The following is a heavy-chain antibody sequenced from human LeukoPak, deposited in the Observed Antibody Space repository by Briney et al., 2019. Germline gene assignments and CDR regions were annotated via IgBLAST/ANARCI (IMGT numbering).Heavy chain of an antibody. CDR1: GFTFSSYG. J-gene: IGHJ3*02. D-gene: IGHD3-10*01. V-gene: IGHV3-23*01. CDR2: ISGSGGST. CDR3: AKYTYYYGSGTESGNAFDI. Sequence: GGSLRLSCAASGFTFSSYGMSWVRQAPGKGLEWVSAISGSGGSTYYADSVKGRFTISRDNSKNTLYLQMNSLRAEDTAVYYCAKYTYYYGSGTESGNAFDIWGQGTMVTVSS.